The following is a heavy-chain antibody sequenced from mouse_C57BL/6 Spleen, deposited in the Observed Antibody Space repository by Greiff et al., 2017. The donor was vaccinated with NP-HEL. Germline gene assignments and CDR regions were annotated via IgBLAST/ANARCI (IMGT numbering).Heavy chain of an antibody. V-gene: IGHV1-15*01. CDR2: IDPETGGT. CDR3: TRFDYAGWCAY. Sequence: VQLQQSGAELVRPGASVTLSCKASGYTFTDYEMHWVKQTPVHGLEWIGAIDPETGGTAYNQKFKGKAILTADKSSSTAYMELRSLTSEDSAVYYCTRFDYAGWCAYWGQGTLVTVSA. D-gene: IGHD2-4*01. J-gene: IGHJ3*01. CDR1: GYTFTDYE.